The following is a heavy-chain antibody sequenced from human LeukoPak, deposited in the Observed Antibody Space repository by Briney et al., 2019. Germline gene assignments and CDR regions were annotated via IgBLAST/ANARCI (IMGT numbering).Heavy chain of an antibody. Sequence: GASVKVSCKASGYTFTGYYMHWVRQAPGQGLGWMGWINPNSGGTNYAQKFQGRVTMTRDTSISTAYMELSRLRSDDTAVYYCARGDFDWPDYYYYYMDVWGKGTTVTVSS. J-gene: IGHJ6*03. CDR3: ARGDFDWPDYYYYYMDV. CDR2: INPNSGGT. D-gene: IGHD3-9*01. V-gene: IGHV1-2*02. CDR1: GYTFTGYY.